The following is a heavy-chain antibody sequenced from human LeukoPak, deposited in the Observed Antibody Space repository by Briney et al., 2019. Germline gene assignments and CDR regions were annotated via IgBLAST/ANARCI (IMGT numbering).Heavy chain of an antibody. CDR2: INPNSGGT. D-gene: IGHD3-22*01. J-gene: IGHJ4*02. CDR1: GYTFTGYY. CDR3: ASPYDSSGYYYSY. Sequence: ASVTVSCKASGYTFTGYYMHWVRQAPGQGREWMGWINPNSGGTNYAQKFQGRVTMTRDTSISTAYMELSRLRSDDTPVYYCASPYDSSGYYYSYWGQGTLVTVSS. V-gene: IGHV1-2*02.